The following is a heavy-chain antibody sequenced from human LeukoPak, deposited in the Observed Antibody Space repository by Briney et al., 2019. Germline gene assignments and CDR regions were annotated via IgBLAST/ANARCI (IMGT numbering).Heavy chain of an antibody. CDR3: ARSEAPASRDGYNYYYYYGMDV. J-gene: IGHJ6*02. D-gene: IGHD5-24*01. CDR2: ISYDGSNK. CDR1: GFTFSSYA. Sequence: PGRSLRLSCAASGFTFSSYAMHWVRQAPGKGLEWVAVISYDGSNKYYADSVKGRFTISRDNSKNTLYLQMNSLRAEDTAVYYRARSEAPASRDGYNYYYYYGMDVWGQGTTVTVSS. V-gene: IGHV3-30-3*01.